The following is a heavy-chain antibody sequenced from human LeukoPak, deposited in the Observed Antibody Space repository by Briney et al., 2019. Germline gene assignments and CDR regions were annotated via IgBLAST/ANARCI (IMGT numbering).Heavy chain of an antibody. CDR3: ARALGFWSGPDY. CDR1: GGSNSSYN. J-gene: IGHJ4*02. D-gene: IGHD3-3*01. V-gene: IGHV4-4*07. CDR2: IYSSGST. Sequence: SETLSLTCTVSGGSNSSYNWSWIRQPAGKGLQWIGRIYSSGSTNYNPSLKSRVTMSVDTSKNQFSLRLSSVTAADTAVYYCARALGFWSGPDYWGQGTLVTVSS.